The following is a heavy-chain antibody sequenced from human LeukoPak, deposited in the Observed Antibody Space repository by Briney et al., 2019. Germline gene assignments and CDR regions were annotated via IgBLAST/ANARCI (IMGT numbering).Heavy chain of an antibody. Sequence: GGSLRLSCAASGFTFSRYSMTWVRQAPGKGLEWVSFISTSSDTIYYADSVKGRFSISRDNSKNTLYLEMNSLRAEDTAVYYCAKAEYDFWSGSFDNWGQGTLVTVSS. CDR1: GFTFSRYS. CDR2: ISTSSDTI. CDR3: AKAEYDFWSGSFDN. V-gene: IGHV3-48*01. D-gene: IGHD3-3*01. J-gene: IGHJ4*02.